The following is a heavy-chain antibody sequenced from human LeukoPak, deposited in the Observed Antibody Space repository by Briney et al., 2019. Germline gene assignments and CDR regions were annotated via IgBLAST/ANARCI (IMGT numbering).Heavy chain of an antibody. CDR1: GYRSVDYW. J-gene: IGHJ5*02. CDR3: ARRGYCNSNSCFGGTWWFDP. V-gene: IGHV5-51*01. D-gene: IGHD2-2*01. Sequence: GESLKISCKGSGYRSVDYWIGWVRQMPGKGLEWMGIVYPGDSETRYSPSFQGQVTMSADKSINTAYLQWSSLKASDTAMYYCARRGYCNSNSCFGGTWWFDPWGQGTLVTVSS. CDR2: VYPGDSET.